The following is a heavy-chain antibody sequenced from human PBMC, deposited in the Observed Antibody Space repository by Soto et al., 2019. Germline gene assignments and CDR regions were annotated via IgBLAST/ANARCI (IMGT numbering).Heavy chain of an antibody. J-gene: IGHJ4*02. V-gene: IGHV3-23*01. CDR3: TRLGGYSGYDSADY. CDR1: GFMFSVYV. D-gene: IGHD5-12*01. CDR2: IRGSGGST. Sequence: EVQLLESGEGLVQPGGSLRLSCAASGFMFSVYVMNWVRQAPGKGLEWDSSIRGSGGSTYYADSVKGRFTISRDNSERRLHLQMNSLRAEDTAVYYCTRLGGYSGYDSADYWGQGSLVTVSS.